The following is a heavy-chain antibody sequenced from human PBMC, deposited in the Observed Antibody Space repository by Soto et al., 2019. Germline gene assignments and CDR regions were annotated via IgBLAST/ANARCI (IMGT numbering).Heavy chain of an antibody. J-gene: IGHJ4*02. CDR2: IYYSGST. CDR1: DGPIISYS. CDR3: ARVGSPVDY. Sequence: PSETLPPTGTVSDGPIISYSWGWIRQPPGKGLEWIGYIYYSGSTNYNPSLKSRVTISVDTSKNQFSLKLSSVTAADTDVYYCARVGSPVDYWGQGTLVTVSS. V-gene: IGHV4-59*01.